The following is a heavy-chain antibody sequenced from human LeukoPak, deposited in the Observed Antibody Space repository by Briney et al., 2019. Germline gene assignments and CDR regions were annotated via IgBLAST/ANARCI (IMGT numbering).Heavy chain of an antibody. Sequence: ASVKVSCKASGYTFTSYDINWVRQATGQGLEWMGWMNPNSGNTGYAQKFQGRVTMTRSTSISTAYMELSSLRSEDTAVYYCARGEVRYFDWLLTPIDYWGQGTLVTVSS. CDR1: GYTFTSYD. D-gene: IGHD3-9*01. CDR3: ARGEVRYFDWLLTPIDY. J-gene: IGHJ4*02. CDR2: MNPNSGNT. V-gene: IGHV1-8*01.